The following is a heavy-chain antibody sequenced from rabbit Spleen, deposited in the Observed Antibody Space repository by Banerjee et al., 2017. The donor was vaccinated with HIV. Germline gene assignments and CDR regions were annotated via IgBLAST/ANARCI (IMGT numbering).Heavy chain of an antibody. D-gene: IGHD1-1*01. CDR1: GFSFSNKDV. CDR3: ARDLSSFFCWNFNL. V-gene: IGHV1S45*01. Sequence: QEQLVESGGGLVKPEGSLTLTCKASGFSFSNKDVMCWVRQAPGKGLEWIACINAYTGKPVYATWAKGRFSISRTSSTTLTLQMTSLTAADTATYFCARDLSSFFCWNFNLWGPGTLVTVS. CDR2: INAYTGKP. J-gene: IGHJ4*01.